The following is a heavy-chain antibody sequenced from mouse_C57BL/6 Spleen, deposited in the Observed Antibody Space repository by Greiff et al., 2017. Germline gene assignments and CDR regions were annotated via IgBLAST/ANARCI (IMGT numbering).Heavy chain of an antibody. CDR3: AGSNWDSAWFAY. V-gene: IGHV5-17*01. Sequence: EVKVEESGGGLVKPGGSLKLSCAASGFTFSDYGMHWVRQAPEKGLEWVAYISSGSSTIYYADTVKGRFTISRDNAKNTLFLQMTSLRSEDTAMYYCAGSNWDSAWFAYWGQGTLVTVSA. J-gene: IGHJ3*01. D-gene: IGHD4-1*01. CDR2: ISSGSSTI. CDR1: GFTFSDYG.